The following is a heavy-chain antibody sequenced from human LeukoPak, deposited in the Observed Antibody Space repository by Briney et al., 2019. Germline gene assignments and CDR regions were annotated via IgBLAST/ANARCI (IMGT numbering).Heavy chain of an antibody. J-gene: IGHJ3*02. CDR1: DGSINSGSFY. CDR3: ARLPRITMVRGVIILVAFDI. CDR2: VYYSGST. Sequence: SETLSLTCSVSDGSINSGSFYWAWIRQPPGKGLEWIGSVYYSGSTYYNPSLKSRVTISVDTSKNQFSLKLSSVTAADTAVYYCARLPRITMVRGVIILVAFDIWGQGTMVTVSS. V-gene: IGHV4-39*07. D-gene: IGHD3-10*01.